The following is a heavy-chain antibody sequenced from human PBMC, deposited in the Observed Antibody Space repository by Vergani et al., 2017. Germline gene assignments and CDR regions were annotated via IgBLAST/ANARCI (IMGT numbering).Heavy chain of an antibody. V-gene: IGHV3-9*01. J-gene: IGHJ6*02. CDR3: AREGSRYYYGMDV. CDR1: GFTFDDYA. Sequence: EVQLVESGGGLVQPGRSLRLSCAASGFTFDDYAMHWVRQAPGKGLESVSGISWNSGSIGYADSVKGRFTISRDNAKNSLYLQMNSLRAEDTAVYYCAREGSRYYYGMDVWGQGP. CDR2: ISWNSGSI.